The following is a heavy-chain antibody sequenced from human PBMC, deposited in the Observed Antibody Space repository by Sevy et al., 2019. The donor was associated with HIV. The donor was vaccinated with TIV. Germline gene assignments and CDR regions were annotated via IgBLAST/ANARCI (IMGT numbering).Heavy chain of an antibody. D-gene: IGHD3-22*01. CDR3: AGGDFYSSSPAGMDV. CDR1: EFTFSYYW. J-gene: IGHJ6*02. CDR2: IKQDGSEK. V-gene: IGHV3-7*03. Sequence: GGSLRLSCAASEFTFSYYWMTWVRQAPGKGLEWVANIKQDGSEKYYVDSVKGRFTISRDNAKNSLYLQMNSLRAEDTAMYYCAGGDFYSSSPAGMDVWGQGTTVTVSS.